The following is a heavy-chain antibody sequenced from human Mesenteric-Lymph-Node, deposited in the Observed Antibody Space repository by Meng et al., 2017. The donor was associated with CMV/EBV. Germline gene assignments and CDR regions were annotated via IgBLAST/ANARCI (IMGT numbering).Heavy chain of an antibody. CDR1: GGTFSSFL. V-gene: IGHV1-18*01. CDR2: ISAYYGST. D-gene: IGHD6-6*01. CDR3: VRESQQVVVYFEH. Sequence: ASVKVSCKASGGTFSSFLITWVRQAPGRGLEWMGWISAYYGSTHFARNFQGRVTLTRDTSTTTAYMELRTLTSDDTAVYYCVRESQQVVVYFEHWGQGTLVTVSS. J-gene: IGHJ1*01.